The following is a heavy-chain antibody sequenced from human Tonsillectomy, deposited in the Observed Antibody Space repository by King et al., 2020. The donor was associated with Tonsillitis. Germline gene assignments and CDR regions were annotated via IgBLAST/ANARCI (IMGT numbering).Heavy chain of an antibody. D-gene: IGHD1-1*01. J-gene: IGHJ3*02. V-gene: IGHV3-53*02. Sequence: DVQLVETGGGLIQPGGSLRLSCVISGFTVSNNYMSWVRQAPGKGLEWVSVIYSGDSAHYGDSVRGRFTISRDNSKNMLYLQMSSLRVEDTAVYYCARWTTAFDIWGQGTMVTVSS. CDR1: GFTVSNNY. CDR2: IYSGDSA. CDR3: ARWTTAFDI.